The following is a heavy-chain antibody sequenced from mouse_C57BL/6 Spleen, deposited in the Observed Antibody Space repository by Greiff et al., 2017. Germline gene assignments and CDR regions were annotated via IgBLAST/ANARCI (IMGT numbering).Heavy chain of an antibody. V-gene: IGHV1-26*01. CDR1: GYTFTDYY. CDR3: ARYYGSSYVWYFDV. J-gene: IGHJ1*03. CDR2: INPNNGGT. Sequence: VQLQQSGPELVKPGASVKISCKASGYTFTDYYMNWVKQSHGKSLEWIGDINPNNGGTSYNQKFKGKATLTVDKSSSTAYMELRSLTSEDSAVYYCARYYGSSYVWYFDVWGTGTTVTVSS. D-gene: IGHD1-1*01.